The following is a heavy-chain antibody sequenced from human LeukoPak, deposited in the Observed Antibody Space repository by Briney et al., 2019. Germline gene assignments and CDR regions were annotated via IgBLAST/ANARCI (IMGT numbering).Heavy chain of an antibody. CDR3: TRGNMSPGSFHGMDV. CDR2: IHQSGST. J-gene: IGHJ6*02. Sequence: SQTLSLTCAIYGGSFGTHSWTWIRQPPGRGLEWVGEIHQSGSTNYNPSLRSRVIISVDTSKNQFSVRLRSVTAADTAMYFCTRGNMSPGSFHGMDVWGQGTMVT. D-gene: IGHD2-21*01. V-gene: IGHV4-34*01. CDR1: GGSFGTHS.